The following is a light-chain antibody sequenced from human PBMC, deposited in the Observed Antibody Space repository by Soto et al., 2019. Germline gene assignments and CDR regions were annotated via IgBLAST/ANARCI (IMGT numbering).Light chain of an antibody. V-gene: IGKV1-5*03. J-gene: IGKJ4*01. CDR3: LQYVSYPYT. CDR2: KAS. CDR1: QSISSG. Sequence: DIQMTQSPSTLSASVGDIVTITCRASQSISSGLAWYQQKPGKAHKHLIYKASLLESGVQSRFSGSGSGAEFTLTISSLQPDDFATYYCLQYVSYPYTFGGGTKVDIK.